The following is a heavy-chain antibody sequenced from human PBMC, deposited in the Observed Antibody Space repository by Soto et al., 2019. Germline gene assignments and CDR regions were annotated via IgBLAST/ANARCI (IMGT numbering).Heavy chain of an antibody. CDR3: AKEFWSGPFDY. V-gene: IGHV3-33*06. CDR2: IWSDGSNK. D-gene: IGHD3-3*01. J-gene: IGHJ4*02. CDR1: GFTFSSYG. Sequence: QVQLVESGGGLVQPGRSLRLSCAASGFTFSSYGMHWVRQAPGKGLEWVAVIWSDGSNKYYADSVKGRFTISRDNSKNTLYLQVNSLRAEDTAVYYCAKEFWSGPFDYWGQGTLVTVSS.